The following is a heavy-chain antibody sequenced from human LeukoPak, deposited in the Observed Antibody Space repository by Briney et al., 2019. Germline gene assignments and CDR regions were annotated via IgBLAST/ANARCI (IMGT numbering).Heavy chain of an antibody. CDR3: ATGSDFYYAS. D-gene: IGHD3-3*01. J-gene: IGHJ5*02. CDR2: IPHDGSNA. CDR1: GFTFSSYA. V-gene: IGHV3-30-3*01. Sequence: TGGSLRLSCAASGFTFSSYAMSWVRQAPGKGLEWVAAIPHDGSNAYYADSVKGRFTISRDDSKNTQYLQMNSLRIEDSAVYYCATGSDFYYASWGQGTLVTVSS.